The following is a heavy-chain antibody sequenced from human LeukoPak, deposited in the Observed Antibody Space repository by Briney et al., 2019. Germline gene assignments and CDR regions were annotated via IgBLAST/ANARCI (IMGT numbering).Heavy chain of an antibody. CDR2: IRSEADGGTT. CDR1: GFTFTNYA. J-gene: IGHJ4*02. D-gene: IGHD5-18*01. Sequence: NPGRSLRLSCAASGFTFTNYAMSWVRQAPGKGLEWVGRIRSEADGGTTDYAAPVKGRFTISRDDSKNTLYLQMSSLKTEDTAVYFCAHRNTTMVRVDYWGQGTLVTVSS. V-gene: IGHV3-15*01. CDR3: AHRNTTMVRVDY.